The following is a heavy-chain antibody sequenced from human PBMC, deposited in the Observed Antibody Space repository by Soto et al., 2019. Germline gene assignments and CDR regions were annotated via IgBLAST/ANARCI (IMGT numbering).Heavy chain of an antibody. CDR3: VSYFSGGAKESWFDP. D-gene: IGHD1-26*01. V-gene: IGHV4-59*01. Sequence: PSETLSLTCTVSGGSISSYYWSWIRQPPGKGLEWIGYIYYRGNTNYNPSLKSRVTISVDMSKSQFSLKLSSVTAADTAVYYCVSYFSGGAKESWFDPWGQGTLVTVSS. CDR1: GGSISSYY. J-gene: IGHJ5*01. CDR2: IYYRGNT.